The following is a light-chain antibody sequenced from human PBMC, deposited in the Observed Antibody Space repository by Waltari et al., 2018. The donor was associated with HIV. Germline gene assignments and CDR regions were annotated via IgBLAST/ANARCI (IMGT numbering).Light chain of an antibody. V-gene: IGLV1-44*01. Sequence: QSVLAQPPSVSGTPGQRVTISCSGTTSNIGTNVVNWYQQVPGTAPKPLISSNNQRPSGVPDRFSGFKSGTSAALAINGLQSEDEADYYCATWDDTPTGHVLFGGGTKVTVL. CDR3: ATWDDTPTGHVL. CDR2: SNN. J-gene: IGLJ2*01. CDR1: TSNIGTNV.